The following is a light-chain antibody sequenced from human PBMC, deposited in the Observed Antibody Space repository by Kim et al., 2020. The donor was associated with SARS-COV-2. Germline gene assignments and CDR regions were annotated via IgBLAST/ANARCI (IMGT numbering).Light chain of an antibody. J-gene: IGLJ3*02. CDR1: YSNIGRNY. Sequence: GQTVTLSCSGSYSNIGRNYVYWFQQVPGTAPKLLIYKTDQRPSGVPDRLSGSKSGTSASLAINGLRSEDEADYYCSVWDIGLSGWLFGGGTQLTVL. V-gene: IGLV1-47*01. CDR3: SVWDIGLSGWL. CDR2: KTD.